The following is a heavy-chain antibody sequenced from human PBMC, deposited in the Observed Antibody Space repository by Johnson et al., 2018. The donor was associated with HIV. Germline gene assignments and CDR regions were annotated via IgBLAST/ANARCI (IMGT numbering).Heavy chain of an antibody. CDR2: ISYDGSDK. J-gene: IGHJ3*02. CDR1: GFSFSSFA. CDR3: ARDRTGGSYPRAFDI. D-gene: IGHD1-26*01. Sequence: QVQLVESVGGVVQPGRSLRLSCVASGFSFSSFAMHWVRQAPAKGLEWVAVISYDGSDKYYADCVKGRFTISRDNAKNSLSLQMNSLRAEDTALYYCARDRTGGSYPRAFDIWGQGTMVTVSS. V-gene: IGHV3-30*04.